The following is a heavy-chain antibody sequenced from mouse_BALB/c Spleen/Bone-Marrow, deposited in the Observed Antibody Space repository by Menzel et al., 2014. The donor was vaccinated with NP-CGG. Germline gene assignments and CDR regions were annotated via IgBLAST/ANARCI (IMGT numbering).Heavy chain of an antibody. V-gene: IGHV1-67*01. J-gene: IGHJ4*01. Sequence: VNVVESGPELVRPGVSVKISCKGSGCTFTDYAMHWVKQSHAKSLEWIGVISTYSGNANYNQKFKGKATMTVDKSSSTAYMELARLTSEDSAIYYCARGSSPYYYAMDCWGQGTSVTVSS. CDR2: ISTYSGNA. CDR3: ARGSSPYYYAMDC. D-gene: IGHD1-1*01. CDR1: GCTFTDYA.